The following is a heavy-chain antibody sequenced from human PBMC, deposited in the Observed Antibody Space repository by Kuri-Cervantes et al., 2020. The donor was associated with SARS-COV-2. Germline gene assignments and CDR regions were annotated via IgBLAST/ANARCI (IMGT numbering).Heavy chain of an antibody. J-gene: IGHJ6*03. D-gene: IGHD2-15*01. CDR3: AARDRREDIYYMDV. Sequence: ASVKVSCKASGYTFTSYDINWVRQATGQGLEWMGWMNPNSGNTGYAQKFQGRVTITRNTSISTAYMELSSLRSEDTAVYYCAARDRREDIYYMDVWGKGTTVTVSS. CDR2: MNPNSGNT. V-gene: IGHV1-8*03. CDR1: GYTFTSYD.